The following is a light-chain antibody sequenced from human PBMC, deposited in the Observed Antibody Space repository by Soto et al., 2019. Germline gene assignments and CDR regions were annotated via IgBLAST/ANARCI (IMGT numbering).Light chain of an antibody. V-gene: IGKV1-39*01. CDR1: QSISSY. J-gene: IGKJ5*01. Sequence: DIQMTQSPSSLSASVGDRVTITCRASQSISSYLNWYQQKPGKAPELLIYAASSLQSGVPRRFSGSGSGTDFSLIISSLQPEDFAIYYCQQSFRTPITFGQGTRLEI. CDR2: AAS. CDR3: QQSFRTPIT.